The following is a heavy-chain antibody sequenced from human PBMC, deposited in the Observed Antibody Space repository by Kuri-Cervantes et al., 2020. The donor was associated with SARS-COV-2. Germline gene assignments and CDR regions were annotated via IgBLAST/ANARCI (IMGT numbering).Heavy chain of an antibody. V-gene: IGHV3-21*01. D-gene: IGHD2-15*01. Sequence: GGSLRLSCAASGFTFSSHSMNWVRQAPGKGLEWVSCTSSGSTYIYYVDSVKGRFTISRDNAKNSLYLQMNSLRAEDTAVYYCARAGGNGGTSNYYYYMDVWGKGTTVTVSS. CDR1: GFTFSSHS. CDR3: ARAGGNGGTSNYYYYMDV. J-gene: IGHJ6*03. CDR2: TSSGSTYI.